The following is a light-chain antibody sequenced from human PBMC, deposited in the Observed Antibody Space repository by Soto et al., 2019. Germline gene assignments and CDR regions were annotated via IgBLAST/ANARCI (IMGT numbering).Light chain of an antibody. Sequence: QSVLTQPASVSGSPGQSITISCTGTSSDVGGYNYVSWYQQHPGKAPKLMIYDVSNRPSGVSNRFSGSKSGNTASPTISGLQAEDEADYYCSSYTSSSTPFYVFGTGTKVNVL. V-gene: IGLV2-14*01. CDR1: SSDVGGYNY. CDR3: SSYTSSSTPFYV. J-gene: IGLJ1*01. CDR2: DVS.